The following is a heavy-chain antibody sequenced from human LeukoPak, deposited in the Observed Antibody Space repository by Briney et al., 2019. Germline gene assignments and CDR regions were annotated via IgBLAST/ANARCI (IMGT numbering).Heavy chain of an antibody. CDR2: ISYDGSNE. CDR3: AKEDYYGSGSYLGY. CDR1: GFTFSSYG. V-gene: IGHV3-30*18. J-gene: IGHJ4*02. Sequence: GRSLRLSCAASGFTFSSYGMHWVRQAPGRGLEWVAVISYDGSNEYYADSVKGRFIISRDNSKNTVYMQMNSLRVEDTAVYYCAKEDYYGSGSYLGYWGQGTPVTVSS. D-gene: IGHD3-10*01.